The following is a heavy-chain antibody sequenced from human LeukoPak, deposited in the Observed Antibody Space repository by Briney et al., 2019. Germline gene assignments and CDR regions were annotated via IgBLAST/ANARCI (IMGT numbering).Heavy chain of an antibody. V-gene: IGHV1-24*01. CDR3: ATVSTRDSYVDYFDY. J-gene: IGHJ4*02. D-gene: IGHD5-18*01. CDR2: FDPEDGET. Sequence: GASVTVSCKVSGYTLTELSMHWVRQAPGKGLEWMGGFDPEDGETIYAQRFQGRVTINEDTSTDAAYMKLSSLRSEDTAVYYCATVSTRDSYVDYFDYWGQGTLVTVSS. CDR1: GYTLTELS.